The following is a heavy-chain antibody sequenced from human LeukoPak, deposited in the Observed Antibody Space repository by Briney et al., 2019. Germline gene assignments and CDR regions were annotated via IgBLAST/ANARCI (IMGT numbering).Heavy chain of an antibody. V-gene: IGHV4-30-4*08. Sequence: PSQTLSLTCTVSGGSISSGGYYWSWIRQHPGKGLEWIGYIYYSGSTYYNPSLKSRVTISGDTSKNQFSLKLSSVTAADTAVYYCAIFTYYYGSGSPNWFDPWGQGTLVTVSS. D-gene: IGHD3-10*01. CDR1: GGSISSGGYY. CDR3: AIFTYYYGSGSPNWFDP. CDR2: IYYSGST. J-gene: IGHJ5*02.